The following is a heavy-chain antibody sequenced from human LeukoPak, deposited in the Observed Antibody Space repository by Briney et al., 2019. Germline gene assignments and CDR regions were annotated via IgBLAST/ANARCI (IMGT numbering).Heavy chain of an antibody. CDR3: AKDSDQELGSVDY. Sequence: GGSPRLSCAASGFTFNIYAMSWVRQAPGKGLEWVSAVSGSGGRTYYADSVKGLFTISRDNSKNTLYLQMNSLRAEDTDVYYCAKDSDQELGSVDYWGQGTLVTVSS. CDR1: GFTFNIYA. D-gene: IGHD6-13*01. CDR2: VSGSGGRT. V-gene: IGHV3-23*01. J-gene: IGHJ4*02.